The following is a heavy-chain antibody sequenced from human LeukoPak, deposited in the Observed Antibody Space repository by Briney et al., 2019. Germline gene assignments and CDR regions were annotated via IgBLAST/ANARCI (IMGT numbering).Heavy chain of an antibody. CDR2: IYYSGST. V-gene: IGHV4-39*01. J-gene: IGHJ4*02. Sequence: WVRQAPGKGLEWIGSIYYSGSTYYNPSLKSRVTISVDTSKNQFSLKLSSVTAADTAVYYCARRGSGRNYNLRGQGTLVTVSS. D-gene: IGHD3-10*01. CDR3: ARRGSGRNYNL.